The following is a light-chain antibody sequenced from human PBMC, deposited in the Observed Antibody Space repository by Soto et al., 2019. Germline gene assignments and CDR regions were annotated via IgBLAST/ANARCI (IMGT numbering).Light chain of an antibody. CDR2: GAS. Sequence: IGLPQYPGTLSLSPGERATLSCRASQSVNSFYLAWFQQKPGQAPRLLIYGASTRATGIPDRFSDSGSGTDFTLTISRLEPEDFAVYYCQQYGRSPPWTFGQGTKVDIK. CDR3: QQYGRSPPWT. J-gene: IGKJ1*01. CDR1: QSVNSFY. V-gene: IGKV3-20*01.